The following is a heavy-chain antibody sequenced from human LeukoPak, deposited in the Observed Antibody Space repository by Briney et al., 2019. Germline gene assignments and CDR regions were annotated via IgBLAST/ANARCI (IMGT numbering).Heavy chain of an antibody. CDR2: IDYSGTT. CDR3: ARGESGMDV. J-gene: IGHJ6*02. D-gene: IGHD3-10*01. V-gene: IGHV4-59*06. Sequence: PSETLSLTCTVSGGSISSYYWSWIRQPPGTGLEWIGYIDYSGTTFYNPSLKSRVTISVDTSKNQFSLKLSSVTAADTAVYYCARGESGMDVWGQGTTVTVSS. CDR1: GGSISSYY.